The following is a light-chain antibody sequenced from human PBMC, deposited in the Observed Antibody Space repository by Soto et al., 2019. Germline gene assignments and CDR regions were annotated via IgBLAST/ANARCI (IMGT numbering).Light chain of an antibody. CDR3: QQYNNCPPWT. CDR2: GAS. V-gene: IGKV3-15*01. Sequence: EIVMTQSPATLSVSPGERATLSCRASQSVSSNLAWYQQKPGQAPRLLIYGASTRATGIPARFSGSRSGTECTLTISSLQSEDFAVYYCQQYNNCPPWTFGQGTNLEIK. J-gene: IGKJ2*02. CDR1: QSVSSN.